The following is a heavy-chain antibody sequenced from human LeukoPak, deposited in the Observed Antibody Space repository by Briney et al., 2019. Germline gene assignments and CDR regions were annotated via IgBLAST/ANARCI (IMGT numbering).Heavy chain of an antibody. Sequence: PGGSLRLSCAASGFTFSSYSMNWVRQAPGKGLEWVSYIRSSSSTIYYADSVKGRFTISRDNSKNTLYLQMNSLRAEDTAVFFCARGAHRIATASKIDSWGQGTLVTVSS. V-gene: IGHV3-48*01. D-gene: IGHD6-13*01. CDR2: IRSSSSTI. CDR1: GFTFSSYS. J-gene: IGHJ4*02. CDR3: ARGAHRIATASKIDS.